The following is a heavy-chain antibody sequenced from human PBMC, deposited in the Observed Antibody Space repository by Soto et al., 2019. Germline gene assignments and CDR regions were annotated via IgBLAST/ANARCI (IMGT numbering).Heavy chain of an antibody. D-gene: IGHD1-20*01. J-gene: IGHJ6*02. V-gene: IGHV3-30-3*01. CDR1: GFTFSSYA. Sequence: GSLRLSCAASGFTFSSYAMHWVRQAPGKGLEWVAVISYDGSNKYYADSVKGRFTISRDNSKNTLYLQMNSLRAEDTAVYYCARDLRYEGGMDVWGQGTTVTVSS. CDR2: ISYDGSNK. CDR3: ARDLRYEGGMDV.